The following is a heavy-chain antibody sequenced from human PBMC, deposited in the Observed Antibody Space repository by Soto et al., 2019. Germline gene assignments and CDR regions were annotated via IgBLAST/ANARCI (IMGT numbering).Heavy chain of an antibody. CDR3: AKDAIPCVVVVAADIGY. D-gene: IGHD2-15*01. CDR1: GFTFSSYG. CDR2: ISYDGSNK. Sequence: GGSLRLSCAASGFTFSSYGMHWVRQAPGKGLEWVAVISYDGSNKYYADSVKGRFTISRDNSKNTLYLQMNSLRAEDTAVYYCAKDAIPCVVVVAADIGYWGQGTLVTVSS. J-gene: IGHJ4*02. V-gene: IGHV3-30*18.